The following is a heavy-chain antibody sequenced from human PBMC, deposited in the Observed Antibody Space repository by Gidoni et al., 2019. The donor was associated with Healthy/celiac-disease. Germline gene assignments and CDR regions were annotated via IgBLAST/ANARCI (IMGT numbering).Heavy chain of an antibody. Sequence: EVQLVESGGGLVKPGGSLRLSCAASGFTFSSYSMNWVRQAPGKGLEWVSPISSSSSYIYYADSVKGRFTISRDNAKNSLYLQMNSLRAEDTAVYYCASETSGSYPYWGQGTLVTVSS. CDR3: ASETSGSYPY. J-gene: IGHJ4*02. V-gene: IGHV3-21*01. D-gene: IGHD1-26*01. CDR2: ISSSSSYI. CDR1: GFTFSSYS.